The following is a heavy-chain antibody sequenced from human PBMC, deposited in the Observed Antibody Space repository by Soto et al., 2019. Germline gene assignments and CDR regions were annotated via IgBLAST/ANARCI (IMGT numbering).Heavy chain of an antibody. CDR2: IIPIFGTA. D-gene: IGHD4-4*01. V-gene: IGHV1-69*13. Sequence: GASVKVSCKASGGTFSSYAISWVRQAPGQGLEWMGGIIPIFGTANYAQKFQGRVTITADESTSTAYMELSSLRSEDTAVYYCARDLTAYSNYESGDAFDIWGQGTMVTVSS. J-gene: IGHJ3*02. CDR1: GGTFSSYA. CDR3: ARDLTAYSNYESGDAFDI.